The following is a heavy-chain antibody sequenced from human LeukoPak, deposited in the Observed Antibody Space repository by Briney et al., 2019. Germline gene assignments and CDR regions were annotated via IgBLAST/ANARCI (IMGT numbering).Heavy chain of an antibody. Sequence: SETLSLTCTVSGASISSGGYYWSWIRQHPGQGLEWIGYISYSGSPYYNPSLKSRVTISVDTSRNQFSLKLSSVTAADTAVYYCARGPHCSSTSCYSEYFHHWGRGTLVTVSS. CDR1: GASISSGGYY. J-gene: IGHJ1*01. D-gene: IGHD2-2*01. CDR2: ISYSGSP. CDR3: ARGPHCSSTSCYSEYFHH. V-gene: IGHV4-31*03.